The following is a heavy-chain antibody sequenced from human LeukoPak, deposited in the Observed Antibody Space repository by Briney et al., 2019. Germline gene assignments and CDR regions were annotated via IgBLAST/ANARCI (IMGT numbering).Heavy chain of an antibody. Sequence: GGSLRLSCAVSGSIFSSYAMNWVRQAPGKGLEWVGRIRSNSDGGTIDYAAPVKGRFTLSRDDSKTTLYLQMNSLQTEDTAVYYCATDFYDSTWGQGTLVTVSS. D-gene: IGHD3-22*01. J-gene: IGHJ5*02. CDR2: IRSNSDGGTI. CDR3: ATDFYDST. V-gene: IGHV3-15*07. CDR1: GSIFSSYA.